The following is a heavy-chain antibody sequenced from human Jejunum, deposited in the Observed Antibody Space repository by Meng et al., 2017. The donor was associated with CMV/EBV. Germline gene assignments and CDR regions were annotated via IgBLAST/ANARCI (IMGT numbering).Heavy chain of an antibody. J-gene: IGHJ5*02. CDR1: GDSSTSNTFY. Sequence: LHLKEWSQGLVSPSEPLSPTCTGSGDSSTSNTFYWGWIRQPPGKGLEWIGSIYSSGSTYYNPSLKSRVTISIDTSKNQFSLKLTSVTAADTAVYYCARDCCSYRSWFDPWGQGTLVTVSS. V-gene: IGHV4-39*07. D-gene: IGHD2-2*01. CDR2: IYSSGST. CDR3: ARDCCSYRSWFDP.